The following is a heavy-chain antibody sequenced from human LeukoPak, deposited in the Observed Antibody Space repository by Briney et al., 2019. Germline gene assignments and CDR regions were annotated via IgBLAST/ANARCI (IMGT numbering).Heavy chain of an antibody. V-gene: IGHV3-23*01. CDR2: ISGSGGST. Sequence: GGSLRLSCAASGFIFNNYVMSWVRQAPGKGLEWVSGISGSGGSTYYADSVKGRLNISRDNSKNTLFLQMNSLRVDDTAIYYCAKDFYNFWSGYYEGYFDYWGQGALVTVSS. CDR1: GFIFNNYV. CDR3: AKDFYNFWSGYYEGYFDY. D-gene: IGHD3-3*01. J-gene: IGHJ4*02.